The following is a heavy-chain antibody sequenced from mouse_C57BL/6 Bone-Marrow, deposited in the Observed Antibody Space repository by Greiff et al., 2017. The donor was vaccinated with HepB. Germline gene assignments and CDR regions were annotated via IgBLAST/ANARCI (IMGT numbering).Heavy chain of an antibody. V-gene: IGHV1-5*01. CDR1: GYTFTSYW. CDR3: TRSRGYDAAMDY. Sequence: EVKLGESGTVLARPGASVKMSCKTSGYTFTSYWMHWVKQRPGQGLEWIGAIYPGNSDTSYNQKFKGKAKLTAVTSASTAYMELSSLTNEDSAVYYCTRSRGYDAAMDYWGQGTSVTVSS. J-gene: IGHJ4*01. CDR2: IYPGNSDT. D-gene: IGHD2-2*01.